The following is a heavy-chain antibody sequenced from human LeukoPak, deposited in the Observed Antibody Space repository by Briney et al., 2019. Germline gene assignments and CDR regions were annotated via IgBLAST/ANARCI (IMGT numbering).Heavy chain of an antibody. J-gene: IGHJ4*02. V-gene: IGHV3-30*02. CDR3: AKDLNTLAMQYFDS. CDR2: IRYDGETG. Sequence: GGPLRLCCTGCGFLFSSYGMHWGRQTRGRGVEWVAFIRYDGETGYYADSVKGRFTIAREDSHSTVHLHMKDLRPDDAAVYFCAKDLNTLAMQYFDSWGQGTLVSVSS. CDR1: GFLFSSYG.